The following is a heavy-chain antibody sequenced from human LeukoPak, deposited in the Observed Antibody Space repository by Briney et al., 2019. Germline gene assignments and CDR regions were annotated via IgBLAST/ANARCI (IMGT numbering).Heavy chain of an antibody. CDR3: ARTASGGGYYGMDV. V-gene: IGHV3-21*01. Sequence: PGGSLRLSCAASGFTFSSYSMNWVRQAPGKGLEWVSSISSSSSYIYYADSVKGRFTISRDNAKNPLYLQMNSLRAEDTAVYYCARTASGGGYYGMDVWGQGTTVTVSS. CDR2: ISSSSSYI. D-gene: IGHD3-10*01. J-gene: IGHJ6*02. CDR1: GFTFSSYS.